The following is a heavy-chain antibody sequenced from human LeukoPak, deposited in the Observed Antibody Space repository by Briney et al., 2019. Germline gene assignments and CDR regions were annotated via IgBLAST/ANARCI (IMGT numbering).Heavy chain of an antibody. CDR2: IYHSGST. Sequence: SENLSLTCTVSGYSISSGYYWGWIRQPPGKGLEWIGSIYHSGSTYYNASLKSRVTISVDTSKNQSSLKLSSVTAADTAVYYCARASITIFGVVITTTPFDYWGQGTLVTVSS. J-gene: IGHJ4*02. V-gene: IGHV4-38-2*02. D-gene: IGHD3-3*01. CDR3: ARASITIFGVVITTTPFDY. CDR1: GYSISSGYY.